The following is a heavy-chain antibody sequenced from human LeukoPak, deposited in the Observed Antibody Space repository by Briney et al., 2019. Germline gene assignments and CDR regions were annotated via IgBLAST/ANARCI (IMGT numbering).Heavy chain of an antibody. V-gene: IGHV1-69*13. CDR3: ARGRKVGATTWDAFDI. CDR2: IIPIFGTA. CDR1: GGTFSSYA. D-gene: IGHD1-26*01. Sequence: SVKVSCKASGGTFSSYAISWMRQAPGQGLEWMGGIIPIFGTANYAQKFQGRVTITADESTSTAYMELSSLRSEDTAVYYCARGRKVGATTWDAFDIWGQGTMVTVSS. J-gene: IGHJ3*02.